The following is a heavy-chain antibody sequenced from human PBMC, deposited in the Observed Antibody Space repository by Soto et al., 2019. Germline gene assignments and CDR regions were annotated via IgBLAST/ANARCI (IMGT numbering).Heavy chain of an antibody. CDR2: IVVGSGNT. CDR3: AADPTGDRGNYYYYMDV. V-gene: IGHV1-58*02. CDR1: GFTFTSSA. J-gene: IGHJ6*03. Sequence: ASVKVSCKASGFTFTSSAMQWVQQARGQRLEWIGWIVVGSGNTNYAQKFQERVTITRDMSTSTAYMELSSLRSEDTAVYYCAADPTGDRGNYYYYMDVWGKGTTVTVSS. D-gene: IGHD7-27*01.